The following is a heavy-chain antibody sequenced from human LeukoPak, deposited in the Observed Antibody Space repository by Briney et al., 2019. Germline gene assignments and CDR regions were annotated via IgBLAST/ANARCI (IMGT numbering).Heavy chain of an antibody. D-gene: IGHD4-17*01. V-gene: IGHV3-74*03. CDR3: AREGEDYGDSPLGY. CDR2: INTSGSNT. J-gene: IGHJ4*02. CDR1: GFTFSSYS. Sequence: PGGSLRLSCAASGFTFSSYSMNWVRQAPGKGLEWVSRINTSGSNTAYADSVKGRFTISRDNAKNTLYLQMNSLSAEDTAVYYCAREGEDYGDSPLGYWGQGTVVTVS.